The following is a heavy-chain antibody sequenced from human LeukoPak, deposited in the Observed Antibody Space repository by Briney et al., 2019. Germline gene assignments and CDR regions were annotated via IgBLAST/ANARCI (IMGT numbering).Heavy chain of an antibody. Sequence: GGSLRLSCAASGFTFSSYAMHWVRQAPGKGLEWVAVISYDGSNKYYADSVKGRFTISRDNAKNSLYLQMNSLRAEDTAVYYCARDSDNSLIVVVPAAADYWGQGTLVTVSS. D-gene: IGHD2-2*01. CDR3: ARDSDNSLIVVVPAAADY. CDR2: ISYDGSNK. J-gene: IGHJ4*02. V-gene: IGHV3-30-3*01. CDR1: GFTFSSYA.